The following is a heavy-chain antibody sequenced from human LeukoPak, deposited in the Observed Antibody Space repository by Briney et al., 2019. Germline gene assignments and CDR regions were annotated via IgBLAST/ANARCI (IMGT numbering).Heavy chain of an antibody. Sequence: SETLSLTCTVSGGSISSYYWSWIRQPPGKGLEWIGYIYYSGSTNYNPSLKSRVTISVDTSKNQFSLKLSSVTAADTAVYYCARGGGVYYYYYYMDVWGKGTTVTISS. CDR3: ARGGGVYYYYYYMDV. D-gene: IGHD3-3*01. CDR1: GGSISSYY. V-gene: IGHV4-59*01. J-gene: IGHJ6*03. CDR2: IYYSGST.